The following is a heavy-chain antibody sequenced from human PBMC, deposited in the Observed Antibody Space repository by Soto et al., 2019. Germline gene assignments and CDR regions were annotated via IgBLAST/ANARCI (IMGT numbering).Heavy chain of an antibody. J-gene: IGHJ4*02. V-gene: IGHV1-2*02. D-gene: IGHD3-3*02. CDR3: ARSLLKVILPLGY. CDR1: GYTFSGYY. Sequence: QVQLVQSGAEVKKPGASVKVSCKASGYTFSGYYMHWVRQAPGQGLEWMGWINTLSGDTSFPQKFQGRLAMSRDTSIDTAFMEVSRLTSDDTAIYYCARSLLKVILPLGYWGQGTLVSVSS. CDR2: INTLSGDT.